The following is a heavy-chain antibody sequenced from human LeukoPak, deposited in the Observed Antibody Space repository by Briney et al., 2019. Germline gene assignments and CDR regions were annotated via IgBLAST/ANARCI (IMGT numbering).Heavy chain of an antibody. J-gene: IGHJ4*02. CDR1: GGSFSGYY. V-gene: IGHV4-34*01. Sequence: SSETLSLTCAVYGGSFSGYYWSWIRQPPGKGLEWIGEINHSGSTNYNPSLKSRVTISVDTSKNQFSLKLSSVTAADTAVYYCARGGIFGVVKKIKNYFDYWGQGTLVTVSS. D-gene: IGHD3-3*01. CDR2: INHSGST. CDR3: ARGGIFGVVKKIKNYFDY.